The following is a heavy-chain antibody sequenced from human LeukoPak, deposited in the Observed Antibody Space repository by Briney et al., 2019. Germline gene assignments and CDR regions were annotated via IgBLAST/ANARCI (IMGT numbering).Heavy chain of an antibody. Sequence: ASVKVSCKASGYIFASYDINWVRQAAGQGLDWIGWMNPSSGATDYTQKFKGRVTFTGDTSTSTAYMELSSLGSEDTAVYYCARSGFGGNVNFDLWGQGTLVTVSS. CDR1: GYIFASYD. D-gene: IGHD4-23*01. CDR2: MNPSSGAT. V-gene: IGHV1-8*02. J-gene: IGHJ4*02. CDR3: ARSGFGGNVNFDL.